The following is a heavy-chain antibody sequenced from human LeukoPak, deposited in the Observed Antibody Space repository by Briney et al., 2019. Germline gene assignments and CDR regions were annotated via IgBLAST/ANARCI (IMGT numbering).Heavy chain of an antibody. CDR1: GYTFTSYG. J-gene: IGHJ4*02. CDR3: ARDWDCTSARCNDCFDH. V-gene: IGHV1-18*01. CDR2: ISTNSGKT. D-gene: IGHD2-8*02. Sequence: ASAKVSCKTSGYTFTSYGVSWVRQAPGQGLEWMGWISTNSGKTNYAQRIQGRVTMTTDTAATTVYMELRSLRSEDTAVYYCARDWDCTSARCNDCFDHWGQGTQVTVSS.